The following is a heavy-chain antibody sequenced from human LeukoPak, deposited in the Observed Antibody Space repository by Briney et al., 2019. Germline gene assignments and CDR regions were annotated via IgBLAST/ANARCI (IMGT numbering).Heavy chain of an antibody. CDR3: TREDRPFCPFAY. V-gene: IGHV4-4*02. Sequence: SETLSLTCGVSGGSIDITNYWSWVRQAPGKGLEWIGEISHDGTTNYNPPLRSRVAMSLDRANNQFSLSLTSVTAADTAVYYCTREDRPFCPFAYWGQGVLVTVSS. CDR1: GGSIDITNY. J-gene: IGHJ4*02. CDR2: ISHDGTT. D-gene: IGHD3-22*01.